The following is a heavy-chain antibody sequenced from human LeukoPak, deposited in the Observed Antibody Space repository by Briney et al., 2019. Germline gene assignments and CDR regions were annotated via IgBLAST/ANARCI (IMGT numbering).Heavy chain of an antibody. CDR3: ARLYGDYFYYYYYMDV. V-gene: IGHV4-61*02. Sequence: SETLSLTCTVSGGSISSGSYYWSWIRQPAGKGLEWIGRIYTSGSTNYNPSLKSRVTISVDTSKNQFSLKLSSVTAADTAVYYCARLYGDYFYYYYYMDVWGKGTTVTVSS. J-gene: IGHJ6*03. CDR1: GGSISSGSYY. D-gene: IGHD4-17*01. CDR2: IYTSGST.